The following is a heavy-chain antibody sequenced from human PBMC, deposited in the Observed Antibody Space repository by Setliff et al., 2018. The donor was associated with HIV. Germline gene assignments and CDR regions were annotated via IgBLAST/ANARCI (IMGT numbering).Heavy chain of an antibody. J-gene: IGHJ6*03. V-gene: IGHV4-61*09. CDR1: GGSISSGSYY. CDR2: IHTSGST. CDR3: ARIVRWELVATSTFFYYYMDV. D-gene: IGHD1-26*01. Sequence: SETLSLTCTVSGGSISSGSYYWSWIRQPAGKGLEWIGQIHTSGSTHHNPSLESRVATSVDMSKNQFSLKLSSVTAADTAVYYCARIVRWELVATSTFFYYYMDVWGKGTTVTVSS.